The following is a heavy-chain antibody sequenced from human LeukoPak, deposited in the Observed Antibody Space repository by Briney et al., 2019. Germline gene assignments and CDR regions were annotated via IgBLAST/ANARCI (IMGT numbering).Heavy chain of an antibody. CDR1: GFTVSSNY. J-gene: IGHJ4*02. CDR2: IYSGGST. Sequence: GGSLRLSCAASGFTVSSNYMSWVRQAPGKGLEWVSVIYSGGSTYYADSVEGRFTISRDNSKNTLYLQMNSLRAEDTAVYYCARDSGSGSYSGYWGLGTLVTVSS. CDR3: ARDSGSGSYSGY. V-gene: IGHV3-53*01. D-gene: IGHD3-10*01.